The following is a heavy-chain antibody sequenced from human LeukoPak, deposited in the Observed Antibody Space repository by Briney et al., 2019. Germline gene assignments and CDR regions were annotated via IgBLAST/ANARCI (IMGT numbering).Heavy chain of an antibody. CDR2: MYYSGST. CDR3: ARGYYGSGSHCCHMDV. D-gene: IGHD3-10*01. Sequence: SETLSLTCTVSGDSISSDYWSWIRQPPGKGLEWIGYMYYSGSTSYNPSLKSRVTMSIDTSKTQFSLKLSSVTAADTAVYYCARGYYGSGSHCCHMDVWGKGTTITVS. V-gene: IGHV4-59*12. CDR1: GDSISSDY. J-gene: IGHJ6*03.